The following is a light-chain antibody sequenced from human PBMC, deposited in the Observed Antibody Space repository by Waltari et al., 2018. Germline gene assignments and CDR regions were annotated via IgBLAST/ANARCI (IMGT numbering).Light chain of an antibody. Sequence: SYELTQPPSVSVSPGQTASITCSGDKLGDKYASWYQQKSGQSPAVVIYQDTKRPSGLPDRFSGSNSGNTATLTISGTQALDEADYYCQAWDSSTAVAFGGGTKLTVL. CDR1: KLGDKY. J-gene: IGLJ2*01. V-gene: IGLV3-1*01. CDR2: QDT. CDR3: QAWDSSTAVA.